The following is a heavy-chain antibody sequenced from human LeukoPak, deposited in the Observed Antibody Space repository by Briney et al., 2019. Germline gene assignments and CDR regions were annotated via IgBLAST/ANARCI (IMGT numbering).Heavy chain of an antibody. Sequence: SETLSLTCTVSGASISSTTYYWGWIRQPPRKGLEWIASIYYSGSTYYNPSLKSRVTISVDTSKNQFSLKLSSVTAADTAVYYCAGGFYYGSGSYYMTSFDYWGQGTLVTVSS. CDR1: GASISSTTYY. D-gene: IGHD3-10*01. V-gene: IGHV4-39*01. CDR3: AGGFYYGSGSYYMTSFDY. CDR2: IYYSGST. J-gene: IGHJ4*02.